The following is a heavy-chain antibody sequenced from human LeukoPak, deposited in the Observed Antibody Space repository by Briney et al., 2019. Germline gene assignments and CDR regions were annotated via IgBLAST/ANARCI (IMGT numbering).Heavy chain of an antibody. CDR3: TRDRYYDFWSGYYRAFGI. CDR2: IKSKTDGGTT. CDR1: GFTFSNAW. D-gene: IGHD3-3*01. J-gene: IGHJ3*02. V-gene: IGHV3-15*01. Sequence: GGSLRLPCAASGFTFSNAWMSWVRKAPGKGLEWVGRIKSKTDGGTTDYAAPVKGRFTISRDDSKNTLYLQMNSLKTEDTAVYYCTRDRYYDFWSGYYRAFGIWGQGTMVTVSS.